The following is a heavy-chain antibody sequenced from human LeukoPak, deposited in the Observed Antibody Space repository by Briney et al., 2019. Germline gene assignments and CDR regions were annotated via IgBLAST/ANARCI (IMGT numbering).Heavy chain of an antibody. V-gene: IGHV3-23*01. CDR2: LVVTGGAT. Sequence: PGGSLRLSCAASGFTVTANYMNWVRQSSGKGLEWLSTLVVTGGATYYADSVTGRFIISRDNSKNTLYLQMNSLTVEDTAVYYCAKDDGGEYHLFDSWGQGTLVTVSS. J-gene: IGHJ4*02. CDR1: GFTVTANY. D-gene: IGHD3-16*01. CDR3: AKDDGGEYHLFDS.